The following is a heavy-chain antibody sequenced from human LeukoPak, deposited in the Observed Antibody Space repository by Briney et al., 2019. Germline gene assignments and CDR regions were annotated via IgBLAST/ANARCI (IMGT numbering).Heavy chain of an antibody. CDR2: ISAYNGNT. Sequence: GASVKVSCKASGYTFTSYGISWVRQAPGQGLEWMGWISAYNGNTNYAQKLQGRVTMTTDTSTSTAYMELRSLRSDDTAVYYCARVGITIFGVVELIYYYYYMDVWGKGTTVTVSS. CDR1: GYTFTSYG. CDR3: ARVGITIFGVVELIYYYYYMDV. D-gene: IGHD3-3*01. V-gene: IGHV1-18*01. J-gene: IGHJ6*03.